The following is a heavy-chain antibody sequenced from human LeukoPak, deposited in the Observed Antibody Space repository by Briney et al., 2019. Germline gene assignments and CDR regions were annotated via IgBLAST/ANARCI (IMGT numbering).Heavy chain of an antibody. CDR3: ARSGIAAAGGDFDY. D-gene: IGHD6-13*01. CDR1: GFTFSSYW. Sequence: GGSLRLSCAASGFTFSSYWMSWVRQAPGNGLEWVANIKQDGSEKYYVDSVKGRFTISRDNAKNSLYLQMNSLRAEDTAVYYCARSGIAAAGGDFDYWGQGTLVTVSS. CDR2: IKQDGSEK. J-gene: IGHJ4*02. V-gene: IGHV3-7*03.